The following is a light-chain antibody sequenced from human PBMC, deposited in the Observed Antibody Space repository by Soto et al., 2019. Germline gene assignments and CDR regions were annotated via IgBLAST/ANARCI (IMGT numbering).Light chain of an antibody. V-gene: IGKV1-39*01. J-gene: IGKJ3*01. CDR1: DSIDRY. CDR3: QRTYNAPFT. CDR2: AAS. Sequence: DIQMTQSPSSLSAFVGDTVTITCRATDSIDRYLNSYQQKPGQAPRVLITAASTLQSGVPSRFSGSGSGTDFTLTINNLQPEDFATYYCQRTYNAPFTFGPGTKVAIK.